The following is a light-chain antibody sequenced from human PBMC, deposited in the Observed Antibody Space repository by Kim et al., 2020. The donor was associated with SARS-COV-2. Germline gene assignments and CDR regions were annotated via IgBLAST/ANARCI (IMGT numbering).Light chain of an antibody. J-gene: IGKJ1*01. CDR2: AAS. CDR1: LGISRY. V-gene: IGKV1-39*01. CDR3: QQRYTPGT. Sequence: DIQMTQSPSSRSASVGDRVTITSRASLGISRYLSWYQQKPGKAPKLLIYAASTLQCGAPSRFSGSGSGTDFTLTISSLQPEDVATYYWQQRYTPGTFGQGTKVDIK.